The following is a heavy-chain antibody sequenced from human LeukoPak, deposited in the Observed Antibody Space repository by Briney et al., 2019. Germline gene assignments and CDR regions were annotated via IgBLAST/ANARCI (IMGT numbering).Heavy chain of an antibody. V-gene: IGHV4-4*02. D-gene: IGHD3-16*02. CDR3: ARQSYDYVWGSYRTQDDAFDI. J-gene: IGHJ3*02. CDR1: GVSISSSNW. CDR2: IYHSGST. Sequence: SETLSLTCAASGVSISSSNWWSWVRQPPGKGLEWIGEIYHSGSTNYNPSLKSRVTISVDKSKNQFSLKLSSVTAADTAVYYCARQSYDYVWGSYRTQDDAFDIWGQGTMVTVSS.